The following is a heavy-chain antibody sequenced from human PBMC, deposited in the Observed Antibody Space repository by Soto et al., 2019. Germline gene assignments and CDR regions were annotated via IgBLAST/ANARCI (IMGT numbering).Heavy chain of an antibody. CDR2: ISAYNGNT. CDR1: GYTFTSYG. V-gene: IGHV1-18*01. Sequence: ASVKVSCKASGYTFTSYGISWVRQAPGQGLEWMGWISAYNGNTNYAQKLQGRVTMTTDTSTSTAYMELRSLRSDDTAVYYCARDSRIVVVTATNDYWGQGTLVTVS. J-gene: IGHJ4*02. D-gene: IGHD2-21*02. CDR3: ARDSRIVVVTATNDY.